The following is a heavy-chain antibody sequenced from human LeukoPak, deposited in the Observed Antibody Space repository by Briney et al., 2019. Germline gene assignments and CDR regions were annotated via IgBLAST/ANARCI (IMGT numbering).Heavy chain of an antibody. CDR1: GYTLTELS. Sequence: ASVKVSCKVSGYTLTELSMHWVRQAPGKGLEWMGGFDPEDGETIYAQKFQGRVTMTEDTSTDTAYMELSSLRSEDTAVYYCATSSFRSGEWLPRFEYFQHWGQGTLVTVSS. CDR2: FDPEDGET. D-gene: IGHD3-3*01. J-gene: IGHJ1*01. V-gene: IGHV1-24*01. CDR3: ATSSFRSGEWLPRFEYFQH.